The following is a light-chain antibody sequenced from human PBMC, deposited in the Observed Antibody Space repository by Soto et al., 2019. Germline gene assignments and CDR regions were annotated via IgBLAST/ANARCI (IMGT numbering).Light chain of an antibody. J-gene: IGKJ1*01. V-gene: IGKV1-9*01. CDR2: AAS. CDR3: QQLNSYPRT. Sequence: DIQLTQSPSVLSASVGDRVTITCRASQGINSYLAWYQQKPGIVPKLLIYAASTLHSGVPSRFSGSGSGTEFTLTISSLQPEDFATYYCQQLNSYPRTFGQGTKVEIK. CDR1: QGINSY.